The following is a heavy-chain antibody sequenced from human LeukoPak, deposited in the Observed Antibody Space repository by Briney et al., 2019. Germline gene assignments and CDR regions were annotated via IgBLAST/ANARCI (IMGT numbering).Heavy chain of an antibody. CDR3: ARDSGYDCSLDY. D-gene: IGHD5-12*01. Sequence: GGSLRLSCAASGFTFSSYAMSWVRQAPGKGLEWVSSISSSSSYIYYADSVKGRFTISRDNAKNSLYLQMNSLRAEDTAVYYCARDSGYDCSLDYWGQGTLVTVSS. J-gene: IGHJ4*02. V-gene: IGHV3-21*01. CDR1: GFTFSSYA. CDR2: ISSSSSYI.